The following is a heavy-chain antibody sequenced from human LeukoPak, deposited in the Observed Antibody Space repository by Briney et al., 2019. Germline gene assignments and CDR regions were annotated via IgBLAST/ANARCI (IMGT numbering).Heavy chain of an antibody. J-gene: IGHJ3*02. V-gene: IGHV1-69*05. CDR1: GYTFTSYG. CDR3: ARASDGDYARI. Sequence: GASVKVSCKASGYTFTSYGISWVRQAPGQGLEWMGGIIPIFGTANYAQKFQGRVTITTDESTSTAYMELSSLRSEDTAVYYCARASDGDYARIWGQGTMVTVSS. CDR2: IIPIFGTA. D-gene: IGHD4-17*01.